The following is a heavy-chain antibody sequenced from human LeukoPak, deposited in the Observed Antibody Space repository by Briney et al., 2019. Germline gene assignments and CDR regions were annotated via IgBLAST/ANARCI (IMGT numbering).Heavy chain of an antibody. CDR2: IYPGDSDT. J-gene: IGHJ5*02. CDR1: GYSFTSYW. D-gene: IGHD2-2*01. V-gene: IGHV5-51*01. CDR3: ARVEGDIVVVPANLAFDP. Sequence: GESLKISCKGSGYSFTSYWIGWVRQMPGKGLEWMGIIYPGDSDTRYSPSFQGRVTISADKSISTAYLQWSSLKASDTAMYYCARVEGDIVVVPANLAFDPWGQGTLVTVSS.